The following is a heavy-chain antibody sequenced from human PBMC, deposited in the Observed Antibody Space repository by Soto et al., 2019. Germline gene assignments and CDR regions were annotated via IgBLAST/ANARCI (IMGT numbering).Heavy chain of an antibody. D-gene: IGHD2-2*01. J-gene: IGHJ6*03. CDR1: GYSFSTYA. CDR3: AREPVRHQLPPELYMDV. Sequence: QVPLVQSGAEVKKPGASVKVSRKATGYSFSTYAMNWVRQAPGQGLEWMGWIHGDNGNTKYSQKFQGRVTITRDTSASTFTSYMELSSLRSEDTGVYCAREPVRHQLPPELYMDVWGEGTTVTVSS. V-gene: IGHV1-3*01. CDR2: IHGDNGNT.